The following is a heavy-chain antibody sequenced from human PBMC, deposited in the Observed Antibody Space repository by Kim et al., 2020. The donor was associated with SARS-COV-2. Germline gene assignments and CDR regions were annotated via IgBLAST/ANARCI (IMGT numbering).Heavy chain of an antibody. V-gene: IGHV4-34*01. CDR2: INHSGST. D-gene: IGHD6-19*01. CDR3: ARASRIAVAGTRYFDY. Sequence: SETLSLTCAVYGGSFSGYYWSWIRQPPGKGLEWIGEINHSGSTNYNPSLKSRVTISVDTSKNQFSLKLSSVTAADTAVYYCARASRIAVAGTRYFDYWG. J-gene: IGHJ4*01. CDR1: GGSFSGYY.